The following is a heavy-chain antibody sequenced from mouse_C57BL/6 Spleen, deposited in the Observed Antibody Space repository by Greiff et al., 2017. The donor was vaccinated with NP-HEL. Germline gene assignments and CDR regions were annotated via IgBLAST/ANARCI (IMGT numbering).Heavy chain of an antibody. D-gene: IGHD2-4*01. Sequence: QVQLKQSGAELAKPGASVKLSCKASGYTFTSYGIHWVKQRTGQGLEWIGEIDPISGYTYYNEKFKGKATLTADTSSSTAYMELRSLTSEDSAVYFCARLYYDYDYGYGYFDFWGTGTTLTVSS. V-gene: IGHV1-81*01. CDR1: GYTFTSYG. J-gene: IGHJ1*03. CDR2: IDPISGYT. CDR3: ARLYYDYDYGYGYFDF.